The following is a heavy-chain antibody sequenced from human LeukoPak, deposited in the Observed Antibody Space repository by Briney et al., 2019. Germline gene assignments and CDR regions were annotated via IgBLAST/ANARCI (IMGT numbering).Heavy chain of an antibody. V-gene: IGHV4-39*07. J-gene: IGHJ6*03. CDR3: ARRDCGGDCYTFYYYYYMDV. Sequence: SETLSLTCTVSGGSISSSSYYWGWIRQPPGKGLEWIGSIYYSGSTYYNPSLKSRVTISVDTSKNQFSLKLSSVTAADTAVYYCARRDCGGDCYTFYYYYYMDVWGKGTTVTISS. CDR1: GGSISSSSYY. D-gene: IGHD2-21*02. CDR2: IYYSGST.